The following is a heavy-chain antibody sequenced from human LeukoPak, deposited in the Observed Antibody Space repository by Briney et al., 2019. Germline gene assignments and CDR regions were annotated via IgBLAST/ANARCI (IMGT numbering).Heavy chain of an antibody. D-gene: IGHD6-13*01. CDR2: ISGGTDST. CDR3: VQQYSSIWSVGDS. J-gene: IGHJ4*02. CDR1: GFTFSTYA. Sequence: GGSLRLSCATSGFTFSTYAMSWVRQAPGKGLEWVSAISGGTDSTYYTDSVKGRFTISRDTAKNTLYLQMNSLRAVDTAVYYCVQQYSSIWSVGDSWGQGTLVTVSS. V-gene: IGHV3-23*01.